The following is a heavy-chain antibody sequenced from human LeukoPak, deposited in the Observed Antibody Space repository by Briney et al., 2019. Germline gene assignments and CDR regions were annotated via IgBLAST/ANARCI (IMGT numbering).Heavy chain of an antibody. Sequence: PGGSLRLSCAASGFTFNSYVMSWVRQAPGKGLEWVSAINGGGSNTYYADSAKGRFTISRDNSKNTLYLQMNSLRAEDTAVYFCAKHSGTYWRGPFAFDIWGQGTKVTVSS. CDR1: GFTFNSYV. V-gene: IGHV3-23*01. CDR3: AKHSGTYWRGPFAFDI. CDR2: INGGGSNT. J-gene: IGHJ3*02. D-gene: IGHD1-26*01.